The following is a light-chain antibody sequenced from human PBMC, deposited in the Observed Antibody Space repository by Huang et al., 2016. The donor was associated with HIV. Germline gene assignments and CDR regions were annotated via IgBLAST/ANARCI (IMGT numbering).Light chain of an antibody. V-gene: IGKV3-11*01. CDR1: QSVSSY. Sequence: EIVLTQSPATLSLSPGERATLSCRASQSVSSYLAWYQQRPGRAPRLLIYAASSRATGIPDRFRGSGFGTDFTLTISSLEPEDFAVYYCQQRSNWPRTFGQGTEVEIK. CDR3: QQRSNWPRT. J-gene: IGKJ1*01. CDR2: AAS.